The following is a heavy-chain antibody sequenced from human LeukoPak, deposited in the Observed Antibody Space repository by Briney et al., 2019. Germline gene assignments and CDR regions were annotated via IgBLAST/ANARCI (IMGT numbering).Heavy chain of an antibody. D-gene: IGHD3-22*01. V-gene: IGHV1-24*01. CDR1: GDTLSESS. CDR2: FDPEEGKT. J-gene: IGHJ4*02. Sequence: GASVKVSCKVSGDTLSESSIHWVRQAPGKGLEWMGGFDPEEGKTIYAQKFLGRAIMTEDTSTDTAHMELSSLRSEDTAIYYCATGLILVVNGFDSWGQGTPVTVSS. CDR3: ATGLILVVNGFDS.